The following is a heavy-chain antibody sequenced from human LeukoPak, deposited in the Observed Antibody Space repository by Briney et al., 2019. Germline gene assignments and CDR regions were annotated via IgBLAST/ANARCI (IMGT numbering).Heavy chain of an antibody. CDR2: INHNGNVN. D-gene: IGHD1-26*01. CDR3: AKDQRWESPHYLDS. CDR1: GFTFSSYW. V-gene: IGHV3-7*03. Sequence: QTGGSLRLSCAASGFTFSSYWMNWARQAPGKGLEWVASINHNGNVNYYVDSVKGRFTISRDNAKNSLYLQMSNLRDEDTAVYYCAKDQRWESPHYLDSWGQGTLVTVSS. J-gene: IGHJ4*02.